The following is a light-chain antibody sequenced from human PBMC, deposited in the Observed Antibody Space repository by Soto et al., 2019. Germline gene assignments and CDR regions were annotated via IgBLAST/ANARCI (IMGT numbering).Light chain of an antibody. CDR3: HQYGSSPGS. Sequence: EIVLTQSPGTLSSSPGGGATLSCRASQTVTNNYLAWYQQKRGQAPRLLIWGASIRAADLPDRFSGGGSGTDFTLTISRLEAEDVAIYYCHQYGSSPGSFGQGTKVDIK. V-gene: IGKV3-20*01. CDR2: GAS. J-gene: IGKJ1*01. CDR1: QTVTNNY.